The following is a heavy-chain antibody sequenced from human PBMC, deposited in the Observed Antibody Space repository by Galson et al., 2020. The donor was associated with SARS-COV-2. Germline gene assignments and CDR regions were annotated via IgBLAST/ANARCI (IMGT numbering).Heavy chain of an antibody. Sequence: SETLSLTCTVSGGSVTHQSYYWSWFRQSPEKGLEWLGYIYYSGATSYNPSVRSRVTISLDTSNNNFSLKLTSLTAADTAIYYCARVRGRGYRYGYPDYWGQGTLVIVSS. J-gene: IGHJ4*02. CDR3: ARVRGRGYRYGYPDY. CDR1: GGSVTHQSYY. CDR2: IYYSGAT. V-gene: IGHV4-61*03. D-gene: IGHD5-18*01.